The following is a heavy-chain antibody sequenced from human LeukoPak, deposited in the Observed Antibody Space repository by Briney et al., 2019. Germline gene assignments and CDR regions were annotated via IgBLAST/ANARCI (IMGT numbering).Heavy chain of an antibody. CDR1: GFTFSNAW. Sequence: RSGGSLRLSCAASGFTFSNAWMNWVRQAPGKGLEWVGRIKSKSDGGTVEYAAPVEGRFTISRHDLRNMLFLQMNSLNTEDTAVYYCTSELRSLEWLLSGYALDVWGQGTMVTVSS. CDR3: TSELRSLEWLLSGYALDV. D-gene: IGHD3-3*01. CDR2: IKSKSDGGTV. V-gene: IGHV3-15*07. J-gene: IGHJ3*01.